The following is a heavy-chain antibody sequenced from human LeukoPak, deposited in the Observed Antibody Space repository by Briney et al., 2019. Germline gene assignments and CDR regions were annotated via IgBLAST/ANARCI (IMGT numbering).Heavy chain of an antibody. CDR3: AREFDY. CDR2: IYTSGST. J-gene: IGHJ4*02. V-gene: IGHV4-4*07. Sequence: SETLSLTCTVSGDSISSYYWTWIRQPPGKGLEWIGRIYTSGSTNYNPSLKSRVTMSLDTSKNQFSLKLSSVTAADTAVYYCAREFDYWGQGTLVTVSS. CDR1: GDSISSYY.